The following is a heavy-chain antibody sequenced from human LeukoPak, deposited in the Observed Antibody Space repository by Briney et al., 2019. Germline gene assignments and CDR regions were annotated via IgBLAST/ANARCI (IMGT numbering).Heavy chain of an antibody. CDR1: GGSISSSSYY. CDR3: ARHELVLLWFGEFSNWFDP. Sequence: SETLSLTCTVSGGSISSSSYYWGWIRQPPGKGLEWIGSIYYSGSTYYNPSLKSRVTISVDTSKNQFSLKLSSVAAADTAVYYCARHELVLLWFGEFSNWFDPWGQGTLVTASS. D-gene: IGHD3-10*01. V-gene: IGHV4-39*01. J-gene: IGHJ5*02. CDR2: IYYSGST.